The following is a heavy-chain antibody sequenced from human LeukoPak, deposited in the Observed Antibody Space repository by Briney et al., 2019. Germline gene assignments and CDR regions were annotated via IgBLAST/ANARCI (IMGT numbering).Heavy chain of an antibody. Sequence: GGSLRLSCAASGFTFSKFSMHWVRQAPGKGLVWVSRVNSDGSSTSYADSVKGRFTISRDNAKNTVYLQMHSLRAEDTAVYYCARRGEIDYWGQGTLATVSS. CDR3: ARRGEIDY. D-gene: IGHD3-16*01. CDR2: VNSDGSST. J-gene: IGHJ4*02. V-gene: IGHV3-74*01. CDR1: GFTFSKFS.